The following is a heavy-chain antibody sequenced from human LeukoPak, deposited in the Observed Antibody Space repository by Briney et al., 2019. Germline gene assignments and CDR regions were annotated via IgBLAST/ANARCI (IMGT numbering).Heavy chain of an antibody. D-gene: IGHD3-10*01. Sequence: GGSLRLSCVASGFMFSVYGVHGVRQAPGKGLEWVAVIWNDGSNKYYADSVKGRFTISRDNSKNTLYLQMNSLRAEDTAVYSCARASGPFDYWGQGTLVTVSS. CDR1: GFMFSVYG. J-gene: IGHJ4*02. V-gene: IGHV3-33*01. CDR3: ARASGPFDY. CDR2: IWNDGSNK.